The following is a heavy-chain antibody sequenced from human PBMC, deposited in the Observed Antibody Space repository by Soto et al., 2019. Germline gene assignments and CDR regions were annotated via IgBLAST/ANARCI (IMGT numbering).Heavy chain of an antibody. J-gene: IGHJ6*02. CDR3: ARDTMDYYYGMDV. D-gene: IGHD3-10*01. CDR2: INPNSGGT. Sequence: ASVKVSCKASGYTFTGYYMHWVRQAPGQGLEWMGWINPNSGGTNYAQKFQGRVTMTRDTSISTAYMELSRLRSDDTAVYYCARDTMDYYYGMDVWGQGTTVTVSS. V-gene: IGHV1-2*02. CDR1: GYTFTGYY.